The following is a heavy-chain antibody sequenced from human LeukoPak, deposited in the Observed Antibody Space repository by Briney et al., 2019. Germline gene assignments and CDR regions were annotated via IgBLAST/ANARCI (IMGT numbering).Heavy chain of an antibody. V-gene: IGHV3-72*01. D-gene: IGHD6-19*01. CDR2: TRNKANSYTT. CDR1: GFTFSDHY. CDR3: AREYSSGWYSYWYFDL. Sequence: GGSLRLSCAASGFTFSDHYMDWVRQAPGKGLEWVGRTRNKANSYTTEYAASVKGRFTISRDDSKNSLYLQMNSLKTEDTAVYYCAREYSSGWYSYWYFDLWGRGTLVTVSS. J-gene: IGHJ2*01.